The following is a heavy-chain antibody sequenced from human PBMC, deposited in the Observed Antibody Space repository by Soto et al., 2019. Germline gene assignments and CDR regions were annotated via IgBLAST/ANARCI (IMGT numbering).Heavy chain of an antibody. D-gene: IGHD3-3*01. CDR2: INHSGST. CDR3: ARVRENPYYDFWSGPLGDWFDP. V-gene: IGHV4-34*01. Sequence: SSETLSLTCAVYGGSFSGYYWSWIRQPPGKGLEWIGEINHSGSTNYNPSLKSPVTISVDTSKNQFSLKLSSVTAADTAVYYCARVRENPYYDFWSGPLGDWFDPWGQGTLVTVSS. CDR1: GGSFSGYY. J-gene: IGHJ5*02.